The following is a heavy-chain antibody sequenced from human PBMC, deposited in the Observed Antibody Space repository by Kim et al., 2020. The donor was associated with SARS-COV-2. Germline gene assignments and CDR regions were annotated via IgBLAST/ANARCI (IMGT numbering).Heavy chain of an antibody. D-gene: IGHD6-13*01. CDR3: ARDRARSSWYDLEFDYYYYGMDV. Sequence: SQTLSLTCAISGDSVSSDSAAWNWIRQSPSRGLEWLGRTYYRSKWYNDYAVSVKSRITINPDTSKNQFSLQLNSVTPEDTAVYYCARDRARSSWYDLEFDYYYYGMDVWGQGTTVTVSS. CDR2: TYYRSKWYN. V-gene: IGHV6-1*01. CDR1: GDSVSSDSAA. J-gene: IGHJ6*02.